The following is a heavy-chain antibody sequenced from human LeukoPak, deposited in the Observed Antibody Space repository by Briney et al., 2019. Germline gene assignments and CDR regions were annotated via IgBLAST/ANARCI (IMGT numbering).Heavy chain of an antibody. CDR2: IYYSGSI. D-gene: IGHD2-2*02. Sequence: SETLSLTCTVSGVSISSYYWSWLRQPPGKGLEWIGHIYYSGSIKYNPSLKSRVTISVDTSKNQFSLKPSSVTAADTAVYYCARGLYQLLYPFDYWGQGTLVTVSS. V-gene: IGHV4-59*08. CDR3: ARGLYQLLYPFDY. J-gene: IGHJ4*02. CDR1: GVSISSYY.